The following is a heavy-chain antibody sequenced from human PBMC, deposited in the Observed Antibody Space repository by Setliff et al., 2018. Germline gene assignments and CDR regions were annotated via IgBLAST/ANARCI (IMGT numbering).Heavy chain of an antibody. J-gene: IGHJ4*02. V-gene: IGHV3-20*04. CDR2: VEWNGGGT. Sequence: PGGSLRLSCVASTFTFTKYAVTWVRQAPGKGLEWVSGVEWNGGGTRYADSVKGRFTISRDNAKNSLYLQMSSLRTDDTAVYYCFGAGTCSYWGQGTLVTVSS. CDR3: FGAGTCSY. CDR1: TFTFTKYA. D-gene: IGHD3-10*01.